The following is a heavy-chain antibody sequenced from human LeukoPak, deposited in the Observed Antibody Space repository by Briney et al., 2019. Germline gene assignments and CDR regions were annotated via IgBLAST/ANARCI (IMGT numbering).Heavy chain of an antibody. CDR3: ARGPKWSGSYYYFDY. D-gene: IGHD1-26*01. Sequence: ASVKVPCKTSGYTFTSYDINWVRQATGQGLEWMGWVNPNSGNTGYAQKFQGRVTITRNTSITTAYMELSSLRSEDTAVYYCARGPKWSGSYYYFDYWGQGTLVTVSS. V-gene: IGHV1-8*01. J-gene: IGHJ4*02. CDR2: VNPNSGNT. CDR1: GYTFTSYD.